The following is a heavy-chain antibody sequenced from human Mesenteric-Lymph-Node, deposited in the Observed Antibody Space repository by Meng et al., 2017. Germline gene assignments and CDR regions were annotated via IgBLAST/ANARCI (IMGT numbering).Heavy chain of an antibody. J-gene: IGHJ4*02. D-gene: IGHD6-19*01. CDR2: ISGSGGST. Sequence: GESLKISCAASGFTFSSYAMSWVRQAPGKGLEWVSAISGSGGSTYYADSVKGRFTISRDNSKNTLYLQMNSLKTEDTAVYYCTTAGSGWLARGYWGQGTLVTVSS. CDR3: TTAGSGWLARGY. V-gene: IGHV3-23*01. CDR1: GFTFSSYA.